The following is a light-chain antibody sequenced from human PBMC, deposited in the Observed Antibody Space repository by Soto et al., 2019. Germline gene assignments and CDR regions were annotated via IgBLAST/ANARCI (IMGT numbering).Light chain of an antibody. J-gene: IGKJ5*01. CDR3: MQALQTPIT. CDR1: QSLLHSNGYNY. CDR2: LGS. V-gene: IGKV2-28*01. Sequence: DIVMTQSPLSLPVTPGEPASISCRSSQSLLHSNGYNYLDWYLQKPGQSPQLLIYLGSNRASGVPDRFSGSGSGTEFTLKISRVEAEDVGFYYCMQALQTPITFGQGTRLEIK.